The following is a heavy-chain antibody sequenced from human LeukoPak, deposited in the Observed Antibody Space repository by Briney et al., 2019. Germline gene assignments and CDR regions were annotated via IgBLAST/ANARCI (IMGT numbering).Heavy chain of an antibody. CDR2: IRSKAYGGTT. CDR1: GFTFGDYA. V-gene: IGHV3-49*04. J-gene: IGHJ4*02. Sequence: GGSLRLSCTASGFTFGDYAMSWVRQAPGKGLEWAGFIRSKAYGGTTEYAASVKGRFTISRDDSKSIAYLQMNSLKTEDTAVYYCTRGRIVGNPLDYWGQGTLVTVSS. CDR3: TRGRIVGNPLDY. D-gene: IGHD1-26*01.